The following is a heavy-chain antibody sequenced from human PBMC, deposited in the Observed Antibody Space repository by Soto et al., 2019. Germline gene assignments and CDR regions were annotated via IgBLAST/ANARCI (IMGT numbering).Heavy chain of an antibody. CDR1: GNSISTGAYY. CDR2: IFYTGST. Sequence: PSETLALTCNVSGNSISTGAYYWSLIRQHPGKGLEWIGHIFYTGSTHYNPSLNSRVTISVDPSTNQISLRLNSVTAADTAMYYFARECRSPSPPAGFDLCRQATLGTLS. V-gene: IGHV4-31*03. CDR3: ARECRSPSPPAGFDL. J-gene: IGHJ4*02.